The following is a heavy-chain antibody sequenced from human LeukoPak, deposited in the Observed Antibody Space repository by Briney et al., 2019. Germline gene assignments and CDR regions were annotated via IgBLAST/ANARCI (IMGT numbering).Heavy chain of an antibody. D-gene: IGHD1-26*01. CDR2: FDPEDGET. J-gene: IGHJ4*02. CDR3: ATGWSIVGATRYDY. Sequence: GASVKVSCKVSGYTLTELSMHWVRQAPGKGLEWMGGFDPEDGETIYAQKFQGRVTMTEDTSTDTAYMELSSLRSEDTAVYYCATGWSIVGATRYDYWGQGTLVTVSS. V-gene: IGHV1-24*01. CDR1: GYTLTELS.